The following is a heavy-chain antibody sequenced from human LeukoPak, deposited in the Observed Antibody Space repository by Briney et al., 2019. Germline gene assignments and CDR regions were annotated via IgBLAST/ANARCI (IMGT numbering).Heavy chain of an antibody. Sequence: GRSLRLSCVASGFTFDDYAMHWVRQAPGKGLEWVSGISWNSGSIGYADSVKGRFTISRDNAKNSLYLQMNSLRAEDTALYYCAKDKEGEFDYWGQGTLVTVSS. J-gene: IGHJ4*02. D-gene: IGHD3-10*01. CDR3: AKDKEGEFDY. V-gene: IGHV3-9*01. CDR1: GFTFDDYA. CDR2: ISWNSGSI.